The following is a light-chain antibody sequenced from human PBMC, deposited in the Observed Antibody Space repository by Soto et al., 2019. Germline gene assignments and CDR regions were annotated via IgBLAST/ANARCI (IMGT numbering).Light chain of an antibody. CDR1: SSDVGRYNY. J-gene: IGLJ1*01. Sequence: QSALTQPPSASGSPGQSVTISCTGTSSDVGRYNYVSWYQQHPGKAPKLMIYEVTKRPSGVPDRFSGSKSGNTASLTVSGLQAEDEADYYCCSYAGSDFYVFGTGTKVTVL. V-gene: IGLV2-8*01. CDR3: CSYAGSDFYV. CDR2: EVT.